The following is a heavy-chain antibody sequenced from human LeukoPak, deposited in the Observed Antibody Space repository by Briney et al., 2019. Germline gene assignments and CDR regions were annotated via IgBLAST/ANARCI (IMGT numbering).Heavy chain of an antibody. CDR3: AKAPLGRVLWSGYAPNAFDI. Sequence: PGGSLRLSCAASGFTFSSYWMSWVRQAPGKGLEWVAFIRYDGSNKYYADSVKGRFTISRDNSKNTLYLQMNSLRAEDTAVYYCAKAPLGRVLWSGYAPNAFDIWGQGTMVTVSS. D-gene: IGHD3-3*01. J-gene: IGHJ3*02. CDR2: IRYDGSNK. V-gene: IGHV3-30*02. CDR1: GFTFSSYW.